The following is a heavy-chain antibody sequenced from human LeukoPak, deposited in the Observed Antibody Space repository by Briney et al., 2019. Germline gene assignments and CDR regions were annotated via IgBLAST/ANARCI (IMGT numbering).Heavy chain of an antibody. CDR2: ISYDESKK. J-gene: IGHJ4*02. Sequence: PGRSLRLSCAASGFTFSTYGMHWVRQAPGKGLEWVAGISYDESKKYYGDSVKGRFTVSRDNSENTLYLQMNSLRAEDTAVYYCARGWYYGKDYWGQGTLVTVSS. D-gene: IGHD3-10*01. V-gene: IGHV3-30*03. CDR1: GFTFSTYG. CDR3: ARGWYYGKDY.